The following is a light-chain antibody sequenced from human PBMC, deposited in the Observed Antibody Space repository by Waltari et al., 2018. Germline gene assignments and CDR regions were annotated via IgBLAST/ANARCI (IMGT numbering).Light chain of an antibody. CDR3: QSADNSGTYVL. V-gene: IGLV3-25*03. Sequence: SYELTQPPSVSVSPGQTARPTCFGDTLPKHYAYWYQQKPGQAPVLVIYKDSERPSGIPERFPGSSSGTTVTLTISGVQAEDEADYYCQSADNSGTYVLFGGGTKVTVL. CDR2: KDS. J-gene: IGLJ3*02. CDR1: TLPKHY.